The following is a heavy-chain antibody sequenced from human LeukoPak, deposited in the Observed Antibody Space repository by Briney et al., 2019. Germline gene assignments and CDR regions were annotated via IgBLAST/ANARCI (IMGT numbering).Heavy chain of an antibody. CDR3: ASSNTGSYDDAFDI. CDR2: IYYSGST. CDR1: GDSIASYY. V-gene: IGHV4-59*01. Sequence: PSETLSLTCTVSGDSIASYYWSWVRKPPGKGLEWIGYIYYSGSTKYNPSLKSRVSISVDTSKNQFSLKLNSVTAADTAVYYCASSNTGSYDDAFDIWGQGTMVTVSS. J-gene: IGHJ3*02. D-gene: IGHD1-26*01.